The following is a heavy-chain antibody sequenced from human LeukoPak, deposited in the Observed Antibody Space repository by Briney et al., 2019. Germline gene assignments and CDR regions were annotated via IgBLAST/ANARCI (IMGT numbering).Heavy chain of an antibody. CDR3: ARDFSDGGNGNWFDP. CDR1: GGTFSSYT. V-gene: IGHV1-69*04. J-gene: IGHJ5*02. CDR2: IIPILGIA. D-gene: IGHD4-23*01. Sequence: SVKVSCKASGGTFSSYTISWVRQAPGQGPEWMGRIIPILGIANYAQKFQGRVTITADKSTSTAYMELSSLRSEDTAVYYCARDFSDGGNGNWFDPWGQGTLVTVSS.